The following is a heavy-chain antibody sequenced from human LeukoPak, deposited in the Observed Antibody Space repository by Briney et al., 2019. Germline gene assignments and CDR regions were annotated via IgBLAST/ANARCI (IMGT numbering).Heavy chain of an antibody. CDR2: INHSGST. CDR1: GGSFSGYY. V-gene: IGHV4-34*01. CDR3: ARRRITMIVVVTPFDY. Sequence: SETLSLTCAVYGGSFSGYYWSWIRQPPGKGLEWIGEINHSGSTNYNPSLKSRVTISVDTSKNQFSLKLSSVTAADTAVYYCARRRITMIVVVTPFDYWGQGTLVTVSS. J-gene: IGHJ4*02. D-gene: IGHD3-22*01.